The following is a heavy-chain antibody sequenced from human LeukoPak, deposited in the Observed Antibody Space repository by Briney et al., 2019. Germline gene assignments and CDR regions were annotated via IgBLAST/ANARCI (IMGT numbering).Heavy chain of an antibody. V-gene: IGHV4-59*08. CDR1: GDSINNYF. J-gene: IGHJ6*02. CDR2: VSFRGST. Sequence: SETLSLTCIVSGDSINNYFWTWVRQPPGKGLEWIGEVSFRGSTNNSPSLTSRVTISADTSKKQFSLKLSSVTAADTAVYYCAFYCRLSSNCSYYGMDIWGQGTTVTVSS. D-gene: IGHD1-1*01. CDR3: AFYCRLSSNCSYYGMDI.